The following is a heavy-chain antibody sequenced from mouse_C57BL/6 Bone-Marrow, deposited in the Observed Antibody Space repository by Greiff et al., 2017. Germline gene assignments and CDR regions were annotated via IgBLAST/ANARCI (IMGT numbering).Heavy chain of an antibody. Sequence: VQLQQPGAELVRPGTSVKLSCKASGYTFTSYWMHWVKQRPGQGLEWIGVIDPSDSYTNYNQKLKGKATLTVDTSSSTAYMQLSSLTSEDAAVYYCARGGIITPWFAYWGQGTLVTVSA. J-gene: IGHJ3*01. CDR2: IDPSDSYT. CDR1: GYTFTSYW. D-gene: IGHD1-1*01. V-gene: IGHV1-59*01. CDR3: ARGGIITPWFAY.